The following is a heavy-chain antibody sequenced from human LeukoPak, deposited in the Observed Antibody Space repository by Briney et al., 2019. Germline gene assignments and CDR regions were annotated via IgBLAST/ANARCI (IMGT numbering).Heavy chain of an antibody. D-gene: IGHD2-2*02. CDR2: ISSSSSYI. J-gene: IGHJ4*02. CDR3: ARVAGDIVVVPAAIWWDFDY. Sequence: PGGSLRLSCAASGFTFSSYSMNWVRQAPGKGLEWVSSISSSSSYIYYADSVKGRFTISRDNAKNSLYLQMNSLRAEDTAVYYCARVAGDIVVVPAAIWWDFDYWGQGTLVTVSS. CDR1: GFTFSSYS. V-gene: IGHV3-21*01.